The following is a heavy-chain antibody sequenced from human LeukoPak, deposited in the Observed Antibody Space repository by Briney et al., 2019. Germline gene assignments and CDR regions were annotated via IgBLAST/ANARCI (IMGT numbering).Heavy chain of an antibody. V-gene: IGHV4-34*01. CDR3: ARGRYTGRPLDY. J-gene: IGHJ4*02. CDR1: GGSFSGYY. CDR2: INHSGST. D-gene: IGHD3-16*02. Sequence: SETLSLTCAVYGGSFSGYYWSWIRQPPGKGLEWIGEINHSGSTNYNPSLKSRVTISVDTSKNQFSLKLSSVTAADTAVYYCARGRYTGRPLDYWGQGTLVTVSS.